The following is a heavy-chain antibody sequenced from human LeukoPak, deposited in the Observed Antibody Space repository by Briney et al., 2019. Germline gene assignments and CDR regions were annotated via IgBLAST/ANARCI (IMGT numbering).Heavy chain of an antibody. Sequence: SETLSLTCIVSGGSTSSYYWSWLRQPPGKGLEWIGYIYYSGSTNYNPSLKSRVTISVDTSKNQFSLKLSSVTAADTAVYYCARGLMMAVAGRGEFHYWGQGTLVTVSS. CDR1: GGSTSSYY. J-gene: IGHJ4*02. D-gene: IGHD6-13*01. CDR2: IYYSGST. V-gene: IGHV4-59*01. CDR3: ARGLMMAVAGRGEFHY.